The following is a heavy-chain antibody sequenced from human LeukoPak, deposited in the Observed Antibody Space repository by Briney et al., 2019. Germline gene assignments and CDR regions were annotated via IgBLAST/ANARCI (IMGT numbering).Heavy chain of an antibody. CDR2: ISDSGTTI. Sequence: GGSLRLSCVATGFTFSDYYMSWIRQAPGKGLEGISYISDSGTTIKYTDSVKGRFTISRDNGRISLYLQMNSLRAEDTAVYYCARVQSGYYISDYWGQGTRVTVSS. D-gene: IGHD3-3*01. CDR3: ARVQSGYYISDY. V-gene: IGHV3-11*01. J-gene: IGHJ4*02. CDR1: GFTFSDYY.